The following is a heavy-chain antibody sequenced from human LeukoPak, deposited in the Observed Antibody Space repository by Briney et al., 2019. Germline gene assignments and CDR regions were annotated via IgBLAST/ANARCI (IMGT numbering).Heavy chain of an antibody. Sequence: ASVKVSCKASGYTFTGYYMHWVRQAPGQGLELMGWINPNSGTTNYAQKFQGRVTMTRDTSISTAYMDLRRLRSDDTAVYYCARGVKQQLLRYYYYMDVWGKGTTVTVSS. CDR2: INPNSGTT. D-gene: IGHD6-13*01. CDR3: ARGVKQQLLRYYYYMDV. V-gene: IGHV1-2*02. J-gene: IGHJ6*03. CDR1: GYTFTGYY.